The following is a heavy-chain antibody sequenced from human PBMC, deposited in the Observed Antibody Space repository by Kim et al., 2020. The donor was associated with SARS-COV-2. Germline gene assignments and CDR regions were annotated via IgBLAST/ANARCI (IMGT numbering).Heavy chain of an antibody. CDR3: ASVLGALNGDDAFGI. V-gene: IGHV4-59*08. J-gene: IGHJ3*02. Sequence: SETLSLTCTVSGGSMSSYYWSWIRQPPGKGLEWIGYIYYSGSSNYNPSLKSRVTISVDTSKNQFSLKLSSVTAADTAVYYCASVLGALNGDDAFGIWGQGTMVTVSS. D-gene: IGHD1-26*01. CDR1: GGSMSSYY. CDR2: IYYSGSS.